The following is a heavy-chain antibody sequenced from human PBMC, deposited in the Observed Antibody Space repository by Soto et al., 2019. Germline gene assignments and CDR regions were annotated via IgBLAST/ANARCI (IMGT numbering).Heavy chain of an antibody. J-gene: IGHJ4*02. CDR2: ISGSGGST. CDR3: AKGPWAPVLSSFFDY. Sequence: GGSLRLSCAAPGFTFSSYAMSWVRQAPGKGLEWVSAISGSGGSTYYADSVKGRFTISRDNSKNTLYLQMNSLRAEDTAVYYCAKGPWAPVLSSFFDYWGQGTLVTVSS. V-gene: IGHV3-23*01. CDR1: GFTFSSYA. D-gene: IGHD2-2*01.